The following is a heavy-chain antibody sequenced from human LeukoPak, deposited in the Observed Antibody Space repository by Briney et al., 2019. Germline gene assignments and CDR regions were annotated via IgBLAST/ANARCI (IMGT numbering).Heavy chain of an antibody. CDR3: ARDRTSSSQWFDP. J-gene: IGHJ5*02. CDR1: GLIVSSNY. V-gene: IGHV3-53*01. CDR2: IYSGGST. D-gene: IGHD6-6*01. Sequence: PGGSLRLSCAASGLIVSSNYMSWVRQAPGKGLEWVSVIYSGGSTYYADSVKGRFTISRDNSKNTLYLQMNSLRAEDTAVYYCARDRTSSSQWFDPWGQGTLVTVSS.